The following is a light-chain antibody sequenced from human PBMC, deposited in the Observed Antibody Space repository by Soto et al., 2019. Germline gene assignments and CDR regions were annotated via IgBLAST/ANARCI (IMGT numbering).Light chain of an antibody. Sequence: EIVLTQSPATLSLSPGERATLSCRASQSVSSYLAWYQQKPGQAPRLLISGTSTRATGIPDRFSGSASGTDFTLTISRLEPEDFAVYYCQQYGSSPITFGQGTRLEIK. J-gene: IGKJ5*01. V-gene: IGKV3-20*01. CDR1: QSVSSY. CDR3: QQYGSSPIT. CDR2: GTS.